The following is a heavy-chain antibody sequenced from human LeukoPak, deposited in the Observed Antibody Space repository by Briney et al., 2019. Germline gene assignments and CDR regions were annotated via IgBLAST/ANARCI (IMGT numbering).Heavy chain of an antibody. CDR2: ISNNGGYT. V-gene: IGHV3-23*01. Sequence: GGSLRLSCAASGFTFSSSAMSWVRQAPGKGLEWVSAISNNGGYTYYADSVQGRFTISRDNSKSTLCLQMNSLRAEDTAVYYCARDYGEVWGQGTLVTVSS. D-gene: IGHD3-10*01. CDR1: GFTFSSSA. CDR3: ARDYGEV. J-gene: IGHJ4*02.